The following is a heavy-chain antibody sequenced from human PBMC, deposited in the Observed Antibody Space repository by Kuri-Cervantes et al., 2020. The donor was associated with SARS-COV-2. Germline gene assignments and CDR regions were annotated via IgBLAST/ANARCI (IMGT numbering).Heavy chain of an antibody. V-gene: IGHV3-33*01. CDR2: IWYDGSNK. CDR3: ARPSNFHHDSGAYV. CDR1: GFTFSSYG. J-gene: IGHJ6*02. D-gene: IGHD3-22*01. Sequence: SLKISCAASGFTFSSYGMRWVRQAPGKGLEWVAFIWYDGSNKYYADSVKGRFTISRDNFKNTVYLQMNSLRAEDTAVYYCARPSNFHHDSGAYVWGQGTTVTVSS.